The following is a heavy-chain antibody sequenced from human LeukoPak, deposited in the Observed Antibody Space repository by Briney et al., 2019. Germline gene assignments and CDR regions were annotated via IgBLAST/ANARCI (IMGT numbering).Heavy chain of an antibody. Sequence: GGSLRLSCAASGFTVSSNYMNWVRQAPGKGLEWVSVIYSGGSTYYADSVKGRFTISRDNSKNTLYVQMISLRAEDTAVYYCARSSRDVDAFDIWGQGTMVTVSS. V-gene: IGHV3-66*02. J-gene: IGHJ3*02. CDR1: GFTVSSNY. CDR2: IYSGGST. CDR3: ARSSRDVDAFDI. D-gene: IGHD5-24*01.